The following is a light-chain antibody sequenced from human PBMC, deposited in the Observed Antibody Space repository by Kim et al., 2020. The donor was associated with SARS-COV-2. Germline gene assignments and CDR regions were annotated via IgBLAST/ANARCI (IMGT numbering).Light chain of an antibody. CDR2: DAS. Sequence: STGERATLYCRASHSISRSCLAWYQQKPGQAPRLLIYDASSRATGIPDRLSGSGSGTDFTLTISSLEPEDFGLYYCQQYGSSPGTFGQGTKVDIK. V-gene: IGKV3-20*01. CDR1: HSISRSC. CDR3: QQYGSSPGT. J-gene: IGKJ1*01.